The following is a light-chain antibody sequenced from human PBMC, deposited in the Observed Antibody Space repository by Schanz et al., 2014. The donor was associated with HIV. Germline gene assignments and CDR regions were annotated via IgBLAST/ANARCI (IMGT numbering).Light chain of an antibody. V-gene: IGKV3-15*01. CDR3: QQYDGWPLS. CDR2: GAS. J-gene: IGKJ4*01. CDR1: QSVNTY. Sequence: EIVLTQSPATLSLSPGERATLSCRASQSVNTYLAWYQQKPGQAPSLLIYGASTRATGIPVRFSGSGSGTEFTLTISSLQSEDFALYYCQQYDGWPLSFGGGTKVEIK.